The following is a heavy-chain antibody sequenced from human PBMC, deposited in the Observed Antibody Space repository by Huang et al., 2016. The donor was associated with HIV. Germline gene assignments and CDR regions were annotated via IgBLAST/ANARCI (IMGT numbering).Heavy chain of an antibody. J-gene: IGHJ4*02. CDR3: GVTTDY. CDR1: GFTFSRSD. Sequence: EVQLLESGGGLAQPGGSLRLSCAASGFTFSRSDMSWVRQAPGKGLEWVSTISAGGGGTFYPDSVKGRFTISRDNSKNMLYLQMNSLKAEDTALYYWGVTTDYWGQGTLVSVSS. V-gene: IGHV3-23*01. CDR2: ISAGGGGT. D-gene: IGHD4-17*01.